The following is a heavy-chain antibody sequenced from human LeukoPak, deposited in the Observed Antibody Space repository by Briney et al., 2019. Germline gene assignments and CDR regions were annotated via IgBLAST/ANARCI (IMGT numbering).Heavy chain of an antibody. V-gene: IGHV4-34*01. CDR3: ARVNYGDHTLLDY. Sequence: PSETLSLTCAVYGGSFSGYYWSWIRQPPGKGLEWIGEANHSGSTNYNPSLKSRVTISVDTSKNQFSLKLSSVTAADTAVYYCARVNYGDHTLLDYWGQGTLVTVSS. D-gene: IGHD4-17*01. CDR1: GGSFSGYY. CDR2: ANHSGST. J-gene: IGHJ4*02.